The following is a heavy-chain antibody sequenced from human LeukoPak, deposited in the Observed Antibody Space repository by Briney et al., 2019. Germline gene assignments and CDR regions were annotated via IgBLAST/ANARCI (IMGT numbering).Heavy chain of an antibody. CDR3: ARDLMITFGGVIVTPNWFDP. CDR1: GYTFTGYY. D-gene: IGHD3-16*02. Sequence: AASVKVSCKASGYTFTGYYMHWVRQAPGQGLEWMGWINPNSGGTNYAQKFQGRVTMTRDTSISTAYMELSRLRSDDTAVYYCARDLMITFGGVIVTPNWFDPWGQGTLVTVSS. CDR2: INPNSGGT. J-gene: IGHJ5*02. V-gene: IGHV1-2*02.